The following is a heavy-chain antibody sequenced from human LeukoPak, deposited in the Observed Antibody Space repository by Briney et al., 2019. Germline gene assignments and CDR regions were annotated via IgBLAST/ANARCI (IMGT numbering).Heavy chain of an antibody. Sequence: ASVKVSCKASGYTCTSYDINWVRQATGQGLEWMGWMNPNSGNTGYAQKFQGRVTMTRNTSISTAYMELSSLRSEDTAVYYCARGGSSGWYVDYWGQGTLVTVSS. CDR2: MNPNSGNT. V-gene: IGHV1-8*01. CDR1: GYTCTSYD. CDR3: ARGGSSGWYVDY. D-gene: IGHD6-19*01. J-gene: IGHJ4*02.